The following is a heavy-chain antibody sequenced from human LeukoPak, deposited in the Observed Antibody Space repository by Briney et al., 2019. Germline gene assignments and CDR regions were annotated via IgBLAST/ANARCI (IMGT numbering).Heavy chain of an antibody. CDR2: INPNSGGT. CDR1: GYTFTRYY. D-gene: IGHD3-9*01. CDR3: ARRNYDILTGYYNVGIYAFDI. Sequence: GASVKVSCKASGYTFTRYYMHWVRQAPGQGVEWRGWINPNSGGTKYAQKFQGRVSMTRDTSIRTAYMELSRLRSEDTAVYYCARRNYDILTGYYNVGIYAFDIWGQGTMVTVSS. V-gene: IGHV1-2*02. J-gene: IGHJ3*02.